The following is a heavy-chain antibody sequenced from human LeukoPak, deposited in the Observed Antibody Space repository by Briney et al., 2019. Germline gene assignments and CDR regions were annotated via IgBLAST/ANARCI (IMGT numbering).Heavy chain of an antibody. CDR3: ARDKEWLRHSFDS. V-gene: IGHV3-7*01. CDR2: INRDGSEM. CDR1: GFTFSSYW. Sequence: PGGSLRLSCAASGFTFSSYWMSWVRQAPGKGLEWVANINRDGSEMYYVDSVKGRFTISRDNAKNSLYLQMSSLRAEDTAVYYCARDKEWLRHSFDSWGQGTLVTVSS. D-gene: IGHD5-12*01. J-gene: IGHJ4*02.